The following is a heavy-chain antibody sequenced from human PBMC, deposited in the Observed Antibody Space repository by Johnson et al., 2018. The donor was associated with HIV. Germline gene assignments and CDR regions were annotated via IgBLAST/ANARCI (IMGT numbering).Heavy chain of an antibody. D-gene: IGHD3-22*01. CDR3: AKDVGNYWPNAFDI. Sequence: QVQLVESGGGLVQPGGSLRLSCAASGFTFSSHGMHWVRQAPGKWLEWVAVIWYDGSGKYYADSVNGRFTISRDNSKNTLYLQMNSLRAEDTAVYYCAKDVGNYWPNAFDIWGQGTTVTVSS. J-gene: IGHJ3*02. CDR1: GFTFSSHG. CDR2: IWYDGSGK. V-gene: IGHV3-30*02.